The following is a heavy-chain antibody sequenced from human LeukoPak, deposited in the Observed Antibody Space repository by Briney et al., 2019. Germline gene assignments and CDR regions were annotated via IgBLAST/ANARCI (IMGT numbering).Heavy chain of an antibody. D-gene: IGHD6-6*01. CDR2: IRYDGSNK. CDR3: ARAEGYSSSSLYYYYYMDV. Sequence: GGSLRLSCAASRFTFSSYGMHWVRQAPGKGLEWVAFIRYDGSNKYYADSVKGRSTISRDNSKNTLYLQMNSLRAEDTAVYYCARAEGYSSSSLYYYYYMDVWGKGTTVTVSS. CDR1: RFTFSSYG. J-gene: IGHJ6*03. V-gene: IGHV3-30*02.